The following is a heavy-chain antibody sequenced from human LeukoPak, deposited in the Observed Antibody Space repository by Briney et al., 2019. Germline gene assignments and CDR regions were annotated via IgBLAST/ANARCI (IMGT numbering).Heavy chain of an antibody. Sequence: ASVKVSCKASGYTLTGFYIPWVREAPGQGLEWLGWINPNSGGTNYAQKLQGRVTMTRDTSISTAYMELSRLRSDDTAVYYCARAGQMGATDFDYWGQGTLVTVSS. CDR1: GYTLTGFY. D-gene: IGHD1-26*01. J-gene: IGHJ4*02. CDR3: ARAGQMGATDFDY. CDR2: INPNSGGT. V-gene: IGHV1-2*02.